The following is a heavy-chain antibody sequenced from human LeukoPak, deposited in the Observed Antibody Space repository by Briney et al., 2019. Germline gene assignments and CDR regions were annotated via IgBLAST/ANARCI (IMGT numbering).Heavy chain of an antibody. CDR2: INPNSGGT. D-gene: IGHD5-12*01. J-gene: IGHJ4*02. Sequence: ASVKVSCKASGYTFTGYYMHWVRQAPGQGLEWMGWINPNSGGTNYAQKFQGRVTMTRDTSISTAYMELSSLRSEDTAVYYCARDDKPTYSLWGQGTLVTVSS. CDR3: ARDDKPTYSL. V-gene: IGHV1-2*02. CDR1: GYTFTGYY.